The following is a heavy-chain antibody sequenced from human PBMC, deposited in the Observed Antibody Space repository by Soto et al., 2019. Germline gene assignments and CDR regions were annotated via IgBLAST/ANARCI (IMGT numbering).Heavy chain of an antibody. Sequence: SQTLSLTCAISGDSVSSNSAAWNWIRQSPSRGLEWLGRTYYRSKWYNDYAVSVKSRITINPDTSKNQFSLQLNPVTPEDTAVYYCARDPTYSSSWYPGYYYYYGMDVWGQGTTVTVSS. D-gene: IGHD6-13*01. CDR1: GDSVSSNSAA. CDR2: TYYRSKWYN. J-gene: IGHJ6*02. CDR3: ARDPTYSSSWYPGYYYYYGMDV. V-gene: IGHV6-1*01.